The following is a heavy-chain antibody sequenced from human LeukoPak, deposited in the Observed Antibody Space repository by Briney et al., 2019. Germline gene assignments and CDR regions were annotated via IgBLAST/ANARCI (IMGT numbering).Heavy chain of an antibody. CDR1: GYTFTGYY. CDR3: AREATGGTAMGNY. Sequence: ASVKVSCKASGYTFTGYYMHLVRQAPGQGLEWMGWINPNSGGTNYAQKFQGRVTMTRDTSISTAYMELSRLRSDDTAVYYCAREATGGTAMGNYWGQGTLVTVSS. D-gene: IGHD5-18*01. V-gene: IGHV1-2*02. CDR2: INPNSGGT. J-gene: IGHJ4*02.